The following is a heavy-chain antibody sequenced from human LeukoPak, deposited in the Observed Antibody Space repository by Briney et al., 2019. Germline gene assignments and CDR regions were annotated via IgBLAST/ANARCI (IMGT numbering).Heavy chain of an antibody. CDR3: ARGLAARPHDY. J-gene: IGHJ4*02. D-gene: IGHD6-6*01. CDR2: INNDGSST. V-gene: IGHV3-74*01. CDR1: GFTFSSYW. Sequence: PGGSLRLSCAASGFTFSSYWMHWVRQAPGKGLVWVSRINNDGSSTSYADSVKGRFTISRDNAKNTLYLQMNSLRAEDTAVYYCARGLAARPHDYWGQGTLVTVSS.